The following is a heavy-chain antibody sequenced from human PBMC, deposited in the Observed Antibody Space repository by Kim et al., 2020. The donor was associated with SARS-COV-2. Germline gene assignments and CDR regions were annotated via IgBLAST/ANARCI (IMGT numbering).Heavy chain of an antibody. V-gene: IGHV3-33*01. CDR2: IWYDEDKK. CDR1: GFTFNAYS. D-gene: IGHD2-21*02. CDR3: ARDFTADYLDY. J-gene: IGHJ4*02. Sequence: GGSLRLSCAASGFTFNAYSMHWVRQPPGKGLEWVAVIWYDEDKKYYAESVKGRFIVSRDNSNNTLYLQVNSLKAEDTAVYYCARDFTADYLDYWGQGTLVTVSS.